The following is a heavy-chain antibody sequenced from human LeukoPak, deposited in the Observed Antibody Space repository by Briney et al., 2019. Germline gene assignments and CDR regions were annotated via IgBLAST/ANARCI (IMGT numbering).Heavy chain of an antibody. J-gene: IGHJ6*02. D-gene: IGHD3-3*01. CDR3: ARDLHDFWTYDYYGMDV. CDR1: GFTFSTYW. CDR2: INQDGSEK. Sequence: PGGSLRLSCVVSGFTFSTYWMTWVRQAPGKGLEWVANINQDGSEKYYVDSVKGRFTISRDNAKSSLYLQMNSLRAEDTALYYCARDLHDFWTYDYYGMDVWGQGTTVTVSS. V-gene: IGHV3-7*01.